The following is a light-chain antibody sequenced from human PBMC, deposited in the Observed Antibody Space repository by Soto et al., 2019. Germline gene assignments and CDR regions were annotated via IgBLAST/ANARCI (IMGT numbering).Light chain of an antibody. Sequence: IRMPKSPSTLSQPVKDKVTIPCRASESISRRLAWYQQKPGKAPKLLIYDASDLESGVPSRFSGRRSGTEFTLTISSLQPDDFATYFCQQYNDYSPTFGQGTKVDIK. CDR3: QQYNDYSPT. CDR1: ESISRR. V-gene: IGKV1-5*01. J-gene: IGKJ1*01. CDR2: DAS.